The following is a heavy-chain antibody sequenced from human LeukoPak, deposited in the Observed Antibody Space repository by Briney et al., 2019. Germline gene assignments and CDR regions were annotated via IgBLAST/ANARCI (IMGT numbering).Heavy chain of an antibody. CDR3: ARDGDLGYGDYVTPFDY. CDR1: GFTFSSYA. D-gene: IGHD4-17*01. V-gene: IGHV3-30*04. J-gene: IGHJ4*02. Sequence: GGSLRLSCAASGFTFSSYAMHWVRQAPGKGLEWVAVISYDGSNKYYADSVKGRFTTSRDNSKNTLYLQMNSQRAEDTAVYYCARDGDLGYGDYVTPFDYWGQGTLVTVSS. CDR2: ISYDGSNK.